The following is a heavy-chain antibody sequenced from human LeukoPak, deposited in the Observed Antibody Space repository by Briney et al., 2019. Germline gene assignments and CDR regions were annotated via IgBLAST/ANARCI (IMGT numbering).Heavy chain of an antibody. CDR3: ARPPTVTPFSAEYFQH. J-gene: IGHJ1*01. V-gene: IGHV3-30*03. D-gene: IGHD4-17*01. Sequence: GGSLRLSCAASRFTFSSYYMYWVRQAPGKGLEWVAVISYDGSTKYYADSVNGRFTISRDNSKNTLYLQMNSLRPEDTAVYYCARPPTVTPFSAEYFQHWGQGTLVTVSS. CDR1: RFTFSSYY. CDR2: ISYDGSTK.